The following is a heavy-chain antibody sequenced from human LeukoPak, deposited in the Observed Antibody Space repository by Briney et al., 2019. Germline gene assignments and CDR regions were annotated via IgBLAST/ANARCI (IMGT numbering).Heavy chain of an antibody. J-gene: IGHJ4*02. D-gene: IGHD5-18*01. V-gene: IGHV3-7*01. Sequence: GGSLRLSCAASGFTFSNYWMSWVRQAPGKGLEWVANIKQDGSEKYYVDSVKGRFTVSRDNSKNSLYLQMSSLRAEDTAVYYCARSGIQLWGFDYWGQGTLVTVSS. CDR3: ARSGIQLWGFDY. CDR1: GFTFSNYW. CDR2: IKQDGSEK.